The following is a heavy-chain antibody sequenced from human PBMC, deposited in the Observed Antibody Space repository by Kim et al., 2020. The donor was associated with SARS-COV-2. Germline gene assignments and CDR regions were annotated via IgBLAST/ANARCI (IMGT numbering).Heavy chain of an antibody. CDR3: NSGDYGHMGRLRYDY. D-gene: IGHD4-17*01. V-gene: IGHV3-21*01. CDR1: GFTFSSYS. CDR2: ISSSSSYI. Sequence: GGSLRLSCAASGFTFSSYSMNWVRQAPGKGLEWVSSISSSSSYIYYADSVKGRFTISRDNAKNSLYLQMNSLRAEDTAVYYCNSGDYGHMGRLRYDYWGQGTLVTVSS. J-gene: IGHJ4*02.